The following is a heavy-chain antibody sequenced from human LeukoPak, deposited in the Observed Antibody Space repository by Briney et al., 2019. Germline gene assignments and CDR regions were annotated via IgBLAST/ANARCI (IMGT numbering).Heavy chain of an antibody. CDR1: GGSFSGYY. V-gene: IGHV4-34*01. CDR2: INHSGST. J-gene: IGHJ3*02. Sequence: SETLSLTCAVYGGSFSGYYWSWIRQPPGKGLEWIGEINHSGSTNYNPSLKSRVTISVDTSKNQFSLKLSSVTAADTAVYYCARVGKKRAGIWGQGTMVTVSS. CDR3: ARVGKKRAGI. D-gene: IGHD6-19*01.